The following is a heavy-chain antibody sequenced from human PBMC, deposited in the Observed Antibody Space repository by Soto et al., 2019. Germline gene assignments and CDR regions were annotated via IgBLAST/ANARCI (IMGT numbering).Heavy chain of an antibody. D-gene: IGHD4-17*01. J-gene: IGHJ6*02. CDR1: GGSVNSGGYS. Sequence: SETLSLTCSVSGGSVNSGGYSWSWIRQPPGKGLEWIGFISPSGSPAYNPSLKSRVTISVDRSNNQISLELSSVTAADTAVYYCARDAYDDYDTYQYHGMDVWGQGTTVTVSS. CDR3: ARDAYDDYDTYQYHGMDV. V-gene: IGHV4-30-2*01. CDR2: ISPSGSP.